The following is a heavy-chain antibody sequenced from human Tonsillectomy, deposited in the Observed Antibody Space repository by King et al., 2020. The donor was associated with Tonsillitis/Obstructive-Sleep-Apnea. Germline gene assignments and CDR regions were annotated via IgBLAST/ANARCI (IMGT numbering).Heavy chain of an antibody. Sequence: QLQESGPGLVKPSETLSLTCTVSGGSISSSSYYWGWIRQPPGKGLEWIGSIYYSGSTYYNPSLKSRVTISVDTSQNQFSLKLSSVTAADTAVYYCARRDAVVVITFDYWGQGTLVTVSS. CDR2: IYYSGST. CDR1: GGSISSSSYY. J-gene: IGHJ4*02. D-gene: IGHD3-22*01. V-gene: IGHV4-39*01. CDR3: ARRDAVVVITFDY.